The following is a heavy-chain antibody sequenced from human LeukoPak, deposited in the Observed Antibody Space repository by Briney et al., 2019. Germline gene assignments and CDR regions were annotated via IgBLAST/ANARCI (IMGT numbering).Heavy chain of an antibody. CDR3: ARERWLALDY. CDR1: GFTVSSNY. D-gene: IGHD6-19*01. CDR2: IYSGGST. J-gene: IGHJ4*02. V-gene: IGHV3-53*01. Sequence: GGSLRLSCAASGFTVSSNYMSWVRQAPGKGLEWVSVIYSGGSTNYADSVKGRFTISRDNSKNTLYLQMNSLRAEDTAVYYCARERWLALDYWGQGTLVTVSS.